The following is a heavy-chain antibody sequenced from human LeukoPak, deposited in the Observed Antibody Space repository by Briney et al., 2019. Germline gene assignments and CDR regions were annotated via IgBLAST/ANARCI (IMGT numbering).Heavy chain of an antibody. Sequence: PSQTLSLTCTVSGGSISSGSYYWSWIRQPAGKGLEWIGRIYTSGSTNYNPSLKSRVTISVDTSKNQFSLKLSSVTAADTAVYYCARVPEYSYGLYYYYYYMDVWGKGTTVTVSS. D-gene: IGHD5-18*01. CDR1: GGSISSGSYY. J-gene: IGHJ6*03. V-gene: IGHV4-61*02. CDR3: ARVPEYSYGLYYYYYYMDV. CDR2: IYTSGST.